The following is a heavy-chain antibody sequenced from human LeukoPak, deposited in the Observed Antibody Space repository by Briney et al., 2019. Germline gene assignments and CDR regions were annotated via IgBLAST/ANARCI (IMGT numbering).Heavy chain of an antibody. V-gene: IGHV3-33*08. CDR3: ARGRFGELSVATFDI. CDR2: IWYDGTNK. D-gene: IGHD3-10*01. J-gene: IGHJ3*02. CDR1: GFTFSSSE. Sequence: PGGSLRLSCSASGFTFSSSEMNWVRQAPGKGLEWVALIWYDGTNKYYGDSVKGRFTISRDNSKNTLYLQMNSLRAEDTAVYYCARGRFGELSVATFDIWGQGTMVTVSS.